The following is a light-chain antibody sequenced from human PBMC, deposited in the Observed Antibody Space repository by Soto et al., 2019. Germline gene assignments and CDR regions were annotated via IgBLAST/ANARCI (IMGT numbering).Light chain of an antibody. V-gene: IGKV1-13*02. CDR1: QGISNA. CDR3: QQFNGFPT. Sequence: AIQLTQSPSSLSASVGDTVTITCRASQGISNALAWYQQIPGKPPKLLIYDASTLESGVPSRFSGSGSRTDFTLTISSLQPGDFATYYCQQFNGFPTFGQGTRLE. J-gene: IGKJ5*01. CDR2: DAS.